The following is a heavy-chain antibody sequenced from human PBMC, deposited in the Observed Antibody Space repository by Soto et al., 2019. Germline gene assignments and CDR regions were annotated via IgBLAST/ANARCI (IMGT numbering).Heavy chain of an antibody. CDR1: GEFFSTYY. CDR3: ARGLNWNYGAFDY. D-gene: IGHD1-7*01. CDR2: INHRGST. Sequence: LSLTCAVYGEFFSTYYWRWIRQPPGKGLEWIGEINHRGSTNYNPSLKSRVTISVDTSKNQFSLKLSSVTAADRAVYYCARGLNWNYGAFDYWGQGTLVTVSS. J-gene: IGHJ4*02. V-gene: IGHV4-34*01.